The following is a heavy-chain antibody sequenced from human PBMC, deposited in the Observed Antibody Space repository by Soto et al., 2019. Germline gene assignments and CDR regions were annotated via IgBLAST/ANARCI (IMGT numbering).Heavy chain of an antibody. D-gene: IGHD6-13*01. V-gene: IGHV4-4*02. CDR2: IYHSGST. J-gene: IGHJ1*01. Sequence: QVQLQESGPGLVKPSGTLSLTCAVSGGSISSSNWWSWVRQPPGKGLEWIGEIYHSGSTNYNPSLKSRXXIXVXXSKNQFSLKLSSVTAADTAVYYCARVVAAATYFQHWGQGTLVTVSS. CDR1: GGSISSSNW. CDR3: ARVVAAATYFQH.